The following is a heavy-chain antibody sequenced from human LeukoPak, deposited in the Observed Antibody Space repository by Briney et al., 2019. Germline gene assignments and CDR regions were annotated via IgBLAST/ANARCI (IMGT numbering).Heavy chain of an antibody. CDR2: INPNSGGT. J-gene: IGHJ4*02. CDR3: AADLSGPSDY. CDR1: GYTFTVYY. V-gene: IGHV1-2*06. Sequence: ASVKVSCKASGYTFTVYYMHWVRQAPGQGLEWMGRINPNSGGTNYAQKFQERVTITRDMSTSTAYMELSSLRSEDTAVYYCAADLSGPSDYWGQGTLVTVSS. D-gene: IGHD5/OR15-5a*01.